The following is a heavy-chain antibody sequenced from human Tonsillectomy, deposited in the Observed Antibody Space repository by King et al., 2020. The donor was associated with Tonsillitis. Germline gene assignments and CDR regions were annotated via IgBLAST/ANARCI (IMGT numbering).Heavy chain of an antibody. V-gene: IGHV4-59*01. D-gene: IGHD3-3*01. CDR1: GGSISSYY. CDR3: ARDPVRWGSEGFDAFDI. CDR2: IYNSEST. J-gene: IGHJ3*02. Sequence: VQLQESGPGLVKPSETLSLTCTVSGGSISSYYWSWIRQPPGKGLEWIWYIYNSESTKYNPSLKSRVTISVDTSKNQFSLKLSSVTAADTAVYYCARDPVRWGSEGFDAFDIWGQGTLVSVSS.